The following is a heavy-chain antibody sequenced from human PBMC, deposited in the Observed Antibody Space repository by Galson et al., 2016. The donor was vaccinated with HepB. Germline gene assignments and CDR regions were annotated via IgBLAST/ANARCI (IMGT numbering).Heavy chain of an antibody. CDR1: GFSFSSYP. D-gene: IGHD6-13*01. V-gene: IGHV3-64D*06. CDR3: VKSSLAAPGGFYGMDV. J-gene: IGHJ6*02. Sequence: SLRLSCAASGFSFSSYPMHWVRQAPGKGLEYVSGITTNGDDTKYADSVKGRFTIFRDNSKNTLYLQMRSLRAEDTAVYYCVKSSLAAPGGFYGMDVWGQGTTVTVSS. CDR2: ITTNGDDT.